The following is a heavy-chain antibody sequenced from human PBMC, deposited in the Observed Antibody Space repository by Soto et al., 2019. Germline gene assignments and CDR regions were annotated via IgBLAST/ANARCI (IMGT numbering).Heavy chain of an antibody. CDR3: ARGGYYDSSGARNYHYYGMDV. CDR2: ISPYNDDT. V-gene: IGHV1-18*01. CDR1: GYSFSSYG. D-gene: IGHD3-22*01. J-gene: IGHJ6*02. Sequence: ASVKVSCKASGYSFSSYGITWVRQAPGQGLEWLGWISPYNDDTKYAQRLQGRGTMTTGTSTRTAYMDIRGLRSDDTAIYYCARGGYYDSSGARNYHYYGMDVWGQGTTVTVSS.